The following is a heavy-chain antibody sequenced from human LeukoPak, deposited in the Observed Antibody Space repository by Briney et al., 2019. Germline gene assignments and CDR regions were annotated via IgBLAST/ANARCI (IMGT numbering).Heavy chain of an antibody. CDR2: IKQDGSEK. V-gene: IGHV3-7*01. Sequence: GGSLRLSCAASGFTFSSHWMNWVRQAPGKGLEWVANIKQDGSEKYYVDSVKGRFTISRDNAKNSLYLQMNSLRAEDTAVYYCARDTLNYYYYYMDVWGKGTTVTVSS. CDR1: GFTFSSHW. J-gene: IGHJ6*03. CDR3: ARDTLNYYYYYMDV.